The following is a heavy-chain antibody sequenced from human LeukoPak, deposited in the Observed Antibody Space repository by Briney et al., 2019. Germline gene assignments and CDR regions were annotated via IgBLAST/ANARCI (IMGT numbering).Heavy chain of an antibody. J-gene: IGHJ5*02. CDR1: GYTFTGYY. D-gene: IGHD3-10*01. CDR3: ARGELLWFGELFSWFDP. V-gene: IGHV1-2*02. CDR2: INPNSGGT. Sequence: GASVKVSCKASGYTFTGYYMHWVRQAPGQGLEWMGWINPNSGGTNYAQKFQGRVTMTRDTSISTAYMELSRLRSDDTAVYYCARGELLWFGELFSWFDPWRQGTLVTVSS.